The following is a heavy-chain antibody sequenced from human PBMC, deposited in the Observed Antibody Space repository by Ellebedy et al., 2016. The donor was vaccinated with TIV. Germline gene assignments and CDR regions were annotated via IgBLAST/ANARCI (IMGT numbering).Heavy chain of an antibody. J-gene: IGHJ4*02. D-gene: IGHD1-26*01. Sequence: GESLKISXAASGFTFSSYGMHWVRQAPGKGLEWVAVISYDGSNKYYADSVKGRFTISRDNSKNTLYLQMNSLRAEDTAVYYCAKDFARVVGAFDYWGQGTLVTVSS. CDR3: AKDFARVVGAFDY. CDR2: ISYDGSNK. V-gene: IGHV3-30*18. CDR1: GFTFSSYG.